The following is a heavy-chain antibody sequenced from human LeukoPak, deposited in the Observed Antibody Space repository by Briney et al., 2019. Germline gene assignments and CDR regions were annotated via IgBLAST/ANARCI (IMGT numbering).Heavy chain of an antibody. CDR2: IRYDGRNK. D-gene: IGHD3-22*01. CDR3: AAGPSYYDSSGYSSFDY. J-gene: IGHJ4*02. CDR1: GFTFSSYG. V-gene: IGHV3-30*02. Sequence: GGSLRLSCAASGFTFSSYGMHWVRQAPGKGLEWVAFIRYDGRNKYYADSVKGRFTISRDNSKNTLYLQMNSLRAEDTAVYYCAAGPSYYDSSGYSSFDYWGQGTLVTVSS.